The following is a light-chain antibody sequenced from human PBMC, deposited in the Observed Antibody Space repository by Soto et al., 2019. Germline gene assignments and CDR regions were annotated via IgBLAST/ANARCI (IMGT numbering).Light chain of an antibody. CDR3: QQYNTHST. J-gene: IGKJ5*01. CDR1: QSISSW. V-gene: IGKV1-5*01. Sequence: DIQMTQSPSTLSASVGDRVTITCRASQSISSWLAWYRQKPGKAPKLLIYAASSLQSGVPARFSGSGSGTEFTLTISSLQPDDFATDYCQQYNTHSTFGQGTRLEIK. CDR2: AAS.